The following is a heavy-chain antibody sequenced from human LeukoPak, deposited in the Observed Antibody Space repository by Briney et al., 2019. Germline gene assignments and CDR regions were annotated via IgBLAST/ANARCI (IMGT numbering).Heavy chain of an antibody. D-gene: IGHD1-26*01. V-gene: IGHV1-24*01. Sequence: ASVKVSCKVSGYTLTGLSMHWVRQAPGKGLEWMGGFDPEDGETIYAQKFQGRVTMTEDTSTDTAYMELSSLRSEDTAVYYCATDGGSYSAFDIWGQGTMVTVSS. CDR1: GYTLTGLS. J-gene: IGHJ3*02. CDR3: ATDGGSYSAFDI. CDR2: FDPEDGET.